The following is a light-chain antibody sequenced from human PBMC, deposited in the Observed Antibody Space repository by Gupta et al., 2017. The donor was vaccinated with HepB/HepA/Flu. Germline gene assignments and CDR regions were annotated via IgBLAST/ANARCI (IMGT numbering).Light chain of an antibody. V-gene: IGLV2-14*03. Sequence: QSALTQPASVSGSPGQSITMSCTGIRSDVGIYVSWYQQYTGKSPKLIIYSVTNRPSGVSNRFSGSKSGNTASLTISGLQAEDEGDYYCSSYTSSETWVFGGGTKLTVL. CDR2: SVT. J-gene: IGLJ3*02. CDR3: SSYTSSETWV. CDR1: RSDVGIY.